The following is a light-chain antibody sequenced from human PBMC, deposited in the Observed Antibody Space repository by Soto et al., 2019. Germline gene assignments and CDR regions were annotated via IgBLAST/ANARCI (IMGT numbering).Light chain of an antibody. Sequence: EIVLTQPPGTLSLSPGESATLSCRASQRLTTSYVAWYQQRPGQPPRLVIYDASNRATGIPGRFSGGGSGTDFTLSISRLEPEDFAVYYCQYYGGSPGTFGQGTKVEIK. V-gene: IGKV3-20*01. CDR1: QRLTTSY. CDR3: QYYGGSPGT. J-gene: IGKJ1*01. CDR2: DAS.